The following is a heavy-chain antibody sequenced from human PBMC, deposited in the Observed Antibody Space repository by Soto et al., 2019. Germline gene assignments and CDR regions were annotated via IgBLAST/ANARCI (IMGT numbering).Heavy chain of an antibody. Sequence: SETLSLTCTVSGGSISSGDYYWSWIRQPPGKGLEWIGYIYYSGSTYYNPSLKSRVTISVDTSKNQFSLKLSSVTAADTAVYYCARDHILGILYGGMDVWGQGTPVTVYS. V-gene: IGHV4-30-4*01. CDR3: ARDHILGILYGGMDV. J-gene: IGHJ6*02. CDR1: GGSISSGDYY. CDR2: IYYSGST. D-gene: IGHD3-3*01.